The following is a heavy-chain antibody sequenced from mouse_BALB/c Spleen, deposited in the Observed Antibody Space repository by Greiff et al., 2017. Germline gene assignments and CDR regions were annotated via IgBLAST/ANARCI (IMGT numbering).Heavy chain of an antibody. CDR3: ARSYYGNFHAMDY. CDR2: ISSGSSTI. J-gene: IGHJ4*01. CDR1: GFTFSSFG. Sequence: EVQRVESGGGLVQPGGSRKLSCAASGFTFSSFGMHWVRQAPEKGLEWVAYISSGSSTIYYADTVKGRFTISRDNPKNTLFLQMTSLRSEDTAMYYCARSYYGNFHAMDYWGQGTSVTVSS. V-gene: IGHV5-17*02. D-gene: IGHD2-10*01.